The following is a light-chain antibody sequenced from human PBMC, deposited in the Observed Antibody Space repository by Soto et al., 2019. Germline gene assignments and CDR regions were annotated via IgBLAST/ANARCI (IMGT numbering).Light chain of an antibody. V-gene: IGKV1-39*01. J-gene: IGKJ1*01. CDR1: QEIRKY. CDR3: QQSYSTPWT. CDR2: AAS. Sequence: DIQMTQSPSSLSASVGDRVTITCQASQEIRKYLNWYQQKPGKAPKLLIYAASSLQSGVPSRFSGSGSGTDFTLTISSLQPEDFETYYCQQSYSTPWTFGQGTKVDIK.